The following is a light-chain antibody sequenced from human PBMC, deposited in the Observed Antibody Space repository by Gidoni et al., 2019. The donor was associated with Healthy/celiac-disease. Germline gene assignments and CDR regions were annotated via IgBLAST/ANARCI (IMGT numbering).Light chain of an antibody. Sequence: VFTQSPRTLSLSPAETATLSCRATKSVSSSYLAWYQQKPGQAPRLLIYGASSRATGIPERFSGSGSGTDFTLTISRLEPEDFAVYYCQQYGSSGHTFGQGTKLEIK. CDR1: KSVSSSY. V-gene: IGKV3-20*01. CDR3: QQYGSSGHT. CDR2: GAS. J-gene: IGKJ2*01.